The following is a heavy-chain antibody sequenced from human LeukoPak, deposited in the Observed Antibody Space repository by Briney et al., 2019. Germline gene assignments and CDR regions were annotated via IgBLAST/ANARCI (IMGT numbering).Heavy chain of an antibody. D-gene: IGHD6-13*01. V-gene: IGHV3-23*01. CDR1: GFTFTNYA. CDR2: ISGSGGVT. Sequence: PGGSLRLSCVASGFTFTNYAMNWVRQAPGKGLEWVAVISGSGGVTYYADSVKGRFTISRDNSKNTLYLQMNSLRADDTAVYFCAKRVEYTITWYYFDSWGQGTLVTVSS. CDR3: AKRVEYTITWYYFDS. J-gene: IGHJ4*02.